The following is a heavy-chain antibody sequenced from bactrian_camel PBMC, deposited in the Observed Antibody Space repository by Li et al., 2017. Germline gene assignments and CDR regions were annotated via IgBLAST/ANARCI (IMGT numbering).Heavy chain of an antibody. D-gene: IGHD1*01. Sequence: VQLVESGGGSVQAGGSLRLSCAYSGVTPRSSYCMGWFRQAPGQEREGVATIATDGTSAFADSVKGRFTISKDYAKNTLYLQMNGLKPEDTAMYYCAADRLLGSWFWASPSACRYWGQGTQVTVS. J-gene: IGHJ4*01. CDR1: GVTPRSSYC. CDR3: AADRLLGSWFWASPSACRY. CDR2: IATDGTS. V-gene: IGHV3S55*01.